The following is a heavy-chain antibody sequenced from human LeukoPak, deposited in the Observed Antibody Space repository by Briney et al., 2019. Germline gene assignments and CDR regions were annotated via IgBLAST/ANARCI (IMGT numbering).Heavy chain of an antibody. Sequence: RQXXXKGLEWMGIIYPGDSDTRYSPSFQGQVTISADKSISTAYLQWSSLKASDTAMYYCARYYGSGAGYWGQGTLVTVSS. D-gene: IGHD3-10*01. V-gene: IGHV5-51*01. J-gene: IGHJ4*02. CDR2: IYPGDSDT. CDR3: ARYYGSGAGY.